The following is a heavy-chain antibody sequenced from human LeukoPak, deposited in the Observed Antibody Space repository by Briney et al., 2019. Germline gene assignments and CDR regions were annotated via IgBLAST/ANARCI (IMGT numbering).Heavy chain of an antibody. CDR3: ARDAVVPVAQAFDWFDP. Sequence: SETLSLTCTVSGYSISSGYYWGWIRQPPGKGLEWIGSIYHSGSTYYNPSLKSRVTISVDTSKNQFSLKLSSVTAADTAVYYCARDAVVPVAQAFDWFDPWGQGTLVTVSS. V-gene: IGHV4-38-2*02. J-gene: IGHJ5*02. CDR2: IYHSGST. D-gene: IGHD2-2*01. CDR1: GYSISSGYY.